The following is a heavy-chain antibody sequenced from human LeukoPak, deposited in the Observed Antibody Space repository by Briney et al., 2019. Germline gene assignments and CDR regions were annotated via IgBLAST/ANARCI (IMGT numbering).Heavy chain of an antibody. D-gene: IGHD3-16*02. V-gene: IGHV1-3*01. J-gene: IGHJ4*02. Sequence: ASVKVSCKASGYTFTSYAIHWVRQAPGQRLEWMGWINPANGITKYSQKFQGRVTITSGTSASTAHMELSGLRSEDAAVYYCARLPGGLGRYYFEYWGQGTLVAVSS. CDR2: INPANGIT. CDR1: GYTFTSYA. CDR3: ARLPGGLGRYYFEY.